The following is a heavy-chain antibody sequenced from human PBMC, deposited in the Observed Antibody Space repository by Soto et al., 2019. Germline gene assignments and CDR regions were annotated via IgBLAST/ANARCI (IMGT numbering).Heavy chain of an antibody. J-gene: IGHJ4*02. CDR3: ARTRGSSFLDF. CDR1: GGSISGADYY. CDR2: IFYSGTS. Sequence: ASETLYLTCHVSGGSISGADYYWSWIRQHPGKGLEWIGYIFYSGTSYYNYNSSLKSRLFMSLDPSKNNFYLKLTSVTDAETAVYYCARTRGSSFLDFWGPVNLVT. D-gene: IGHD2-15*01. V-gene: IGHV4-31*03.